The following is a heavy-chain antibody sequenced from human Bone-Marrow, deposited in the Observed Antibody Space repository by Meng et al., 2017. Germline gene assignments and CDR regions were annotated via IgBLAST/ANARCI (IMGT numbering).Heavy chain of an antibody. J-gene: IGHJ4*02. V-gene: IGHV4-31*03. D-gene: IGHD7-27*01. Sequence: QVQPQESGPGLVKPSQTLSLTCTVSGGSISSGGNYWSWIRQHSGKGLEWIGYIYYSGNTYYNPSLKSRVTISVDTSKNQFSLKLSSVTAADTAVYYCARAKLGFDYWGQGTLVTVSS. CDR2: IYYSGNT. CDR3: ARAKLGFDY. CDR1: GGSISSGGNY.